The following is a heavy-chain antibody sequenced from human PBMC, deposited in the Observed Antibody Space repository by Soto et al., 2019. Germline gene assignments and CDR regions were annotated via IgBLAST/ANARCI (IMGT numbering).Heavy chain of an antibody. CDR2: INHSGST. D-gene: IGHD5-12*01. CDR1: GGSFSGYY. Sequence: ASETLSLTCAVYGGSFSGYYWSWIRQPPGKGLEWIGEINHSGSTNYNPSLKSRVTISVDTSKNQFSLKLSSVTAADTAVYYCARVATITDYWGQGTLVTVSS. V-gene: IGHV4-34*01. J-gene: IGHJ4*02. CDR3: ARVATITDY.